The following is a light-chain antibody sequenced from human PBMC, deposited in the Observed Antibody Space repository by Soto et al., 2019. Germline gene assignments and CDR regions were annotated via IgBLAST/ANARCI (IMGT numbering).Light chain of an antibody. CDR1: QTVSSNY. Sequence: EIVLTQSPGTLSLSPGERATLSCRASQTVSSNYLAWYQQKPGQAPRLLIYAASTRATGIPDRFSGSGSGTDFTLSISRLEPEDFAVYYCQLYGTSPKPFGHGTKV. CDR3: QLYGTSPKP. V-gene: IGKV3-20*01. J-gene: IGKJ1*01. CDR2: AAS.